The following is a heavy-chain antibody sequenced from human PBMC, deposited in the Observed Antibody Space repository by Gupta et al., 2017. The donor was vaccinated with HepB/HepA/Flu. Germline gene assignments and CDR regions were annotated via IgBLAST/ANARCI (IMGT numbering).Heavy chain of an antibody. J-gene: IGHJ4*02. CDR3: ARERGLGY. Sequence: EVQLVESGGGLVQPGGSLRLYCAASGFTYSSYWMSWVRQAPGKGLAWVANINQDGSEKYYVDSVKGRFTISRDNAKKSLYLQMDSLRAEDTAVYYCARERGLGYWGPGTLVTVSS. CDR1: GFTYSSYW. CDR2: INQDGSEK. D-gene: IGHD3-10*01. V-gene: IGHV3-7*01.